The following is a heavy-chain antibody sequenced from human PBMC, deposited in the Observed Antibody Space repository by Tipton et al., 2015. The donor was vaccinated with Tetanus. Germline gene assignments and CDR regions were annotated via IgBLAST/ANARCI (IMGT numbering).Heavy chain of an antibody. J-gene: IGHJ1*01. CDR3: ARTSGFMCFKN. V-gene: IGHV4-59*01. CDR1: GGSISTYH. Sequence: GSLRLSCTVSGGSISTYHWNWIRQSPGKGLEWIGYIDYFGSTKYNPSLKSRVAMSVDTSKNQLSLKLSSVTSADTAVYYCARTSGFMCFKNWGQGILVTVSS. D-gene: IGHD3-3*01. CDR2: IDYFGST.